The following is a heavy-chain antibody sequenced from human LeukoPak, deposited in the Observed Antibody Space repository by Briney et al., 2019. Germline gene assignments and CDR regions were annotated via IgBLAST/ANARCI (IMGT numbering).Heavy chain of an antibody. CDR2: IIQDGSEK. CDR1: GFTFSSYW. Sequence: PGGSLRLSCAASGFTFSSYWMSWVRQAPGKGLEWVANIIQDGSEKYYVDPVRGRFTISRDNAKSSLYLQMTNLRAEDTAVYYCATDSFSFGDLNPGPWGQGTLVTVSP. J-gene: IGHJ5*02. V-gene: IGHV3-7*01. D-gene: IGHD3-16*01. CDR3: ATDSFSFGDLNPGP.